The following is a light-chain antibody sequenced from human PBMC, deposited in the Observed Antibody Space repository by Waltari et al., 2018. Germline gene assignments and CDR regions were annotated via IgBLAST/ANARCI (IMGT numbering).Light chain of an antibody. V-gene: IGLV1-44*01. CDR3: AAWDDSLNGPSWV. CDR1: NSNIGSNP. Sequence: QSVLTQPPSASGTPGQRVTISCYGGNSNIGSNPVHWSQQLPGTAPKVLIYKNNQRPSGVPDRFSGSKSGTSASLAISGLQSEDEADYYCAAWDDSLNGPSWVFGGGTKLTVL. CDR2: KNN. J-gene: IGLJ3*02.